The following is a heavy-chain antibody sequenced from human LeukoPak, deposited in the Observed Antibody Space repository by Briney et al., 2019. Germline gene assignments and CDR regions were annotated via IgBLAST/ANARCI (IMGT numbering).Heavy chain of an antibody. J-gene: IGHJ5*02. Sequence: PSETLSLTCAVYGGSFSGYYWSWTRQPPGKGLEWIGEINHSGSTNYNPSLKSRVTISVDTSKNQFSLKLSSVTAADTAVYYCARGLRWYPRWFGPWGQGTLVTVSS. D-gene: IGHD4-23*01. CDR2: INHSGST. CDR3: ARGLRWYPRWFGP. V-gene: IGHV4-34*01. CDR1: GGSFSGYY.